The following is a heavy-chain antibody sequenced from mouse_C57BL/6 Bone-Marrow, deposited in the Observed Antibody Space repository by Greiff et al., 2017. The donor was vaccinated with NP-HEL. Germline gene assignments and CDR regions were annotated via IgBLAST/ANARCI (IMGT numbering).Heavy chain of an antibody. CDR1: GYTFTSYW. D-gene: IGHD2-2*01. Sequence: QVQLQQPGTELVKPGTSVKLSCKSSGYTFTSYWMHWVKQRPGQGLEWIGNINPSNGGTNYNEKFKSKATLTVDKSSSTAYMQLSSLTSDDSAVYYSAREGRWLRRGDWYFDVGDTGTTVTVTS. CDR2: INPSNGGT. CDR3: AREGRWLRRGDWYFDV. V-gene: IGHV1-53*01. J-gene: IGHJ1*03.